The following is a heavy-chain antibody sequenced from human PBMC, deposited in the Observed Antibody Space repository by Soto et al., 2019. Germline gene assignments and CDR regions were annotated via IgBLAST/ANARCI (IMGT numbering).Heavy chain of an antibody. CDR2: LSGSGVST. CDR3: AKGGVSKDYYDTSGYYLYYYYAMDV. D-gene: IGHD3-22*01. Sequence: EVQLLESGGGLVQPGGSLRLSCAASGFTFSSYAMTWVRQAPGKGLEWVSALSGSGVSTYYADSVKGRFTISRDNSKNTMYLQMNRLRAEDTALYYCAKGGVSKDYYDTSGYYLYYYYAMDVWGQGTTVTVSS. V-gene: IGHV3-23*01. J-gene: IGHJ6*02. CDR1: GFTFSSYA.